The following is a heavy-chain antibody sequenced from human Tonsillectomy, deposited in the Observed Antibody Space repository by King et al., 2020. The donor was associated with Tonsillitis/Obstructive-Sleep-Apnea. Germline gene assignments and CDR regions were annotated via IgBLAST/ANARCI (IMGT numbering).Heavy chain of an antibody. CDR3: ARDLRYYDFWG. CDR2: ISCSSSYT. CDR1: GFTFSDYY. J-gene: IGHJ4*02. V-gene: IGHV3-11*05. D-gene: IGHD3-3*01. Sequence: VQLVESGGGLVKPGGSLRLSCAASGFTFSDYYMSWIRQAPGKGLEWVSYISCSSSYTNYADSVKGRFTISSDNAKNSLYLQMNSLRAEDTAVYYCARDLRYYDFWGGGQGTLVTVSS.